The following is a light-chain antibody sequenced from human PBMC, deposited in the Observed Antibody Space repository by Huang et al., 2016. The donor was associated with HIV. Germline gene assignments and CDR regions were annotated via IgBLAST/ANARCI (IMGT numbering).Light chain of an antibody. CDR3: QQYGSSPLT. CDR1: QSVRSSS. J-gene: IGKJ4*01. Sequence: EIVLTQSPGPLSLSPGARATLSCRASQSVRSSSLAWYQQKPGQSPRLLIFGASNRATAIPDRFSGSGSATDFTLTISRLEPEDFAVYYCQQYGSSPLTFGGGTKVEIK. CDR2: GAS. V-gene: IGKV3-20*01.